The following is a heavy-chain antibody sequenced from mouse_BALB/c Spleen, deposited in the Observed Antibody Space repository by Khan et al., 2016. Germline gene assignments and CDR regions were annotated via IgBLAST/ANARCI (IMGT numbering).Heavy chain of an antibody. Sequence: EVQLQESGAELVKSGATVKLSCTASGLNIKDTYMHWLMQRPAQGLVWSGRNDPPNGNTKYDPQFQGKVTITADTSSNTADLQLSSMTTEDTAVXYSASMARKWGQGTTLTVSS. D-gene: IGHD1-1*02. CDR3: ASMARK. V-gene: IGHV14-3*02. J-gene: IGHJ2*01. CDR1: GLNIKDTY. CDR2: NDPPNGNT.